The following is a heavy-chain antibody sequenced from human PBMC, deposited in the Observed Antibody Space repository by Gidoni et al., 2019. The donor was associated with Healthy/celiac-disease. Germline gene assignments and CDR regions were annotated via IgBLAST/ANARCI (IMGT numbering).Heavy chain of an antibody. Sequence: QVQLVQSGAEVKKPGASVKGSCKASGYTFTSYGISWVRQAPGQGLEWMGWISAYNGNTNYAEKLQGRVTMTTDTSTSTAYMELRSLRSDDTAVYYCARVVDYYDSRDMTFDYWGQGTLVTVSS. J-gene: IGHJ4*02. CDR1: GYTFTSYG. V-gene: IGHV1-18*01. D-gene: IGHD3-22*01. CDR2: ISAYNGNT. CDR3: ARVVDYYDSRDMTFDY.